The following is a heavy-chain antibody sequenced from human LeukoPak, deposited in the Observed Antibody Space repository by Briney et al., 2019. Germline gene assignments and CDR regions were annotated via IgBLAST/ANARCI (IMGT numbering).Heavy chain of an antibody. V-gene: IGHV4-34*01. CDR2: INHSGST. CDR1: GGSFSGYY. CDR3: ARLEYGSSFFVDY. Sequence: SETLSLTCAVYGGSFSGYYWSWIRQPPGKGLEWIGEINHSGSTNYNPSLKSRVTISVDTSKNQFSLKLSSVTAADTAVYYCARLEYGSSFFVDYWGQGTLVTVSS. D-gene: IGHD6-6*01. J-gene: IGHJ4*02.